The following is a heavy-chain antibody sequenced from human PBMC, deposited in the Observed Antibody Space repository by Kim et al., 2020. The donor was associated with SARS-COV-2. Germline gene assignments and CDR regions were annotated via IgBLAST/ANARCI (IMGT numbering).Heavy chain of an antibody. CDR2: ISYDGSHK. Sequence: GGSLRLSYAASEVTLSINVIHWVRQAPGKGLEWVALISYDGSHKYYGDSVKGRFTVSRDNSEKTVSLQMNSLRAEDTAVYYCARNFPRGDYASGLDVWGQGTTVTVSS. D-gene: IGHD4-17*01. V-gene: IGHV3-30-3*01. CDR3: ARNFPRGDYASGLDV. J-gene: IGHJ6*02. CDR1: EVTLSINV.